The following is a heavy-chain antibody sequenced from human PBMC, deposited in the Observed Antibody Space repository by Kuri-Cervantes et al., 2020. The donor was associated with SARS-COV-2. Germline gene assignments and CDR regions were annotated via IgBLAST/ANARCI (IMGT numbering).Heavy chain of an antibody. V-gene: IGHV1-69*04. CDR1: VYTFTSYG. Sequence: SVKVSCKASVYTFTSYGISWVRQAPGQGLEWMGRIIPILGIANYAQKFQGRVTITADESTSTAYMELSSLRSEDTAVYYCARGGYNLPYYYYYGMDVWGQGTTVTVSS. D-gene: IGHD5-24*01. J-gene: IGHJ6*02. CDR3: ARGGYNLPYYYYYGMDV. CDR2: IIPILGIA.